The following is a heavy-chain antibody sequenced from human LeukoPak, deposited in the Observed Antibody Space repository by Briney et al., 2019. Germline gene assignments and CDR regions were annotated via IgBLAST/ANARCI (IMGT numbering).Heavy chain of an antibody. CDR3: FVVIRINDY. V-gene: IGHV4-38-2*02. CDR1: GYSISSGYY. D-gene: IGHD3-22*01. J-gene: IGHJ4*02. CDR2: IYHNGNT. Sequence: KASETLSLTCTVSGYSISSGYYWGWIRQPPGKGLEWIGSIYHNGNTNYNPSLKSRVTVSVDKSKNQFSLKLSSVTAADTAVYYCFVVIRINDYWGQGTLVTVSS.